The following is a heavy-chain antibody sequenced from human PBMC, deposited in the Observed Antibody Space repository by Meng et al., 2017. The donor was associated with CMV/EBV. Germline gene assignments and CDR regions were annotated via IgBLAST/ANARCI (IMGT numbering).Heavy chain of an antibody. CDR1: GGSFSGYY. D-gene: IGHD1-26*01. CDR2: INHSGST. CDR3: ARGVGGWFDP. V-gene: IGHV4-34*01. J-gene: IGHJ5*02. Sequence: QVQLQQWGAGLLKPSETLSPPCAVYGGSFSGYYWSWIRQPPGKGLEWIGEINHSGSTNYNPSLKSRVTISVDTSKNQFSLKLSSVTAADTAVYYCARGVGGWFDPWGQGTLVTVSS.